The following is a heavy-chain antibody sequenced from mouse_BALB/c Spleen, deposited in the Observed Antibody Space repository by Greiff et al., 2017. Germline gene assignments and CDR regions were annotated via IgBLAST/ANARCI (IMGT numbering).Heavy chain of an antibody. Sequence: QVQLQQSGAELAKPGASVKMSCKASGYTFTSYWMHWVKQRPGQGLEWIGYINPSTGYTEYNQKFKDKATLTADKSSSTAYMQLSSLTSEDSAVYYCARDYGNPDGFAYWGQGTLVTVSA. J-gene: IGHJ3*01. CDR1: GYTFTSYW. CDR2: INPSTGYT. D-gene: IGHD2-1*01. V-gene: IGHV1-7*01. CDR3: ARDYGNPDGFAY.